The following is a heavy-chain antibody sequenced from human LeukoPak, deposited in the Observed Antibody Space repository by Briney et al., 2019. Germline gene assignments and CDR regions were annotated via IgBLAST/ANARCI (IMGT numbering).Heavy chain of an antibody. CDR1: GYTFTSYY. J-gene: IGHJ4*02. Sequence: ASVKVSCKASGYTFTSYYMHWVRQAPGQGLEWMGIINPSGGSTSYAQKFQGRVTMTRDMSTSTVYMELSSLRSEDTAVYYCARDGDRGYCSGGSCPQFDYWGQGTLVTVSS. CDR2: INPSGGST. CDR3: ARDGDRGYCSGGSCPQFDY. V-gene: IGHV1-46*01. D-gene: IGHD2-15*01.